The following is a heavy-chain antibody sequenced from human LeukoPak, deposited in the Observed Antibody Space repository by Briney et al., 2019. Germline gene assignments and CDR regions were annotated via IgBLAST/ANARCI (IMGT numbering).Heavy chain of an antibody. J-gene: IGHJ4*02. CDR2: IYSGGST. Sequence: GGSLRLSCAASGLTFSKYVMSWVRQAPGKGLEWVSVIYSGGSTYYADSVKGRFTISRHNSKNTLYLQMNSLRAEDTAVYYCARDLTGRSDYWGQGTLVTVSS. D-gene: IGHD3-9*01. CDR1: GLTFSKYV. V-gene: IGHV3-53*04. CDR3: ARDLTGRSDY.